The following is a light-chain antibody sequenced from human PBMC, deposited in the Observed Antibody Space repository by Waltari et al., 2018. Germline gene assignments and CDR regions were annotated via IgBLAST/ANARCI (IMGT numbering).Light chain of an antibody. Sequence: RARLNMNTWLARYHQKPGKAPEFLMSKASILETGVPSRFSGSGSGKDFTLTVSSLQPDDFATYYCQQYFVYPPTFGPGTKVEIK. CDR2: KAS. CDR3: QQYFVYPPT. V-gene: IGKV1-5*03. J-gene: IGKJ1*01. CDR1: LNMNTW.